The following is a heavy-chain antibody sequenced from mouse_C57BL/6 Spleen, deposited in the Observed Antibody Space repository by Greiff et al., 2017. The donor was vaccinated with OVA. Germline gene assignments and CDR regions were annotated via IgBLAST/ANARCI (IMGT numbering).Heavy chain of an antibody. CDR2: ISYDGSN. CDR1: GYSITSGYN. Sequence: EVHLVESGPGLVKPSQSLSLTCSVTGYSITSGYNWNWIRQFPGNKLEWMGFISYDGSNNYNPNLKNRIANSPDTSKNQFILKLISVATEDTATYDCARWEVYYCNAIDYWGQGTSVTVSS. V-gene: IGHV3-6*01. CDR3: ARWEVYYCNAIDY. D-gene: IGHD2-1*01. J-gene: IGHJ4*01.